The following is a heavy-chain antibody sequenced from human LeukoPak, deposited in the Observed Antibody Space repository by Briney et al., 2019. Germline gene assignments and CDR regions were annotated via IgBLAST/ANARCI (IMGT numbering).Heavy chain of an antibody. V-gene: IGHV4-59*01. Sequence: PSETLSLTCTASGGSISSYYWSWIRQPPGKGLEWIGHIYYSGSTNYNPSLKSRVTISVDTSKNQFSLKLSSVTAADTAVYYCARDNCSSTSCYGGFDYWGQGTLVTVSS. CDR1: GGSISSYY. CDR2: IYYSGST. J-gene: IGHJ4*02. CDR3: ARDNCSSTSCYGGFDY. D-gene: IGHD2-2*01.